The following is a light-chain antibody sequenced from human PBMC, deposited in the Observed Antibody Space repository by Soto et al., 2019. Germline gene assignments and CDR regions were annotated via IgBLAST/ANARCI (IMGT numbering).Light chain of an antibody. CDR2: SNN. CDR1: SANIGTYT. V-gene: IGLV1-44*01. CDR3: AAWDASLNGVI. Sequence: QSVLTQPPSASGTPGQRVTISCSGSSANIGTYTVNWYQQVPGTAPKLLIYSNNQRPSGVPDRFSGSKSGTSASLSVSGLQSEDLADYYCAAWDASLNGVIFGGGTKLTVL. J-gene: IGLJ2*01.